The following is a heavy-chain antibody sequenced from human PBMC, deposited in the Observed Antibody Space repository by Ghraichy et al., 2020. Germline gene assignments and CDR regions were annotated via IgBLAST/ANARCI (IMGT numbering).Heavy chain of an antibody. Sequence: ASVKVSCKVSESTLTELSMHWVRQAPGKGLEWMGGFDPEDGKTIYSQKFHGRVTMTEDTSIDTAYMELSSLRSEDTAVYYCATENSDYVIFDSWGQGTLVTVSS. CDR1: ESTLTELS. CDR2: FDPEDGKT. D-gene: IGHD4/OR15-4a*01. V-gene: IGHV1-24*01. J-gene: IGHJ4*02. CDR3: ATENSDYVIFDS.